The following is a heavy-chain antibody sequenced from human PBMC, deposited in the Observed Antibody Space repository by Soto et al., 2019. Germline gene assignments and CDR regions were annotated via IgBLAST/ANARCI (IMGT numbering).Heavy chain of an antibody. J-gene: IGHJ6*02. D-gene: IGHD2-2*01. CDR3: AKSRGCSSTSCYPGGYYYYYGMDV. CDR1: GFTFSSYA. V-gene: IGHV3-23*01. Sequence: GGSLRLSCAASGFTFSSYAMSWVRQAPGKGLEWVSAISGSGGSTYYADSVKGRFTISRDNSKNTLYLQMNSLRAEDTAVYYCAKSRGCSSTSCYPGGYYYYYGMDVWGQGTTVTVSS. CDR2: ISGSGGST.